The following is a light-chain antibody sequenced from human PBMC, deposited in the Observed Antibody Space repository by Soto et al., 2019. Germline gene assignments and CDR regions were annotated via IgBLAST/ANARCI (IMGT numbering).Light chain of an antibody. CDR1: QSIGSY. CDR2: AAS. Sequence: DIQMTQSPSSLSASVGDRVTITCRASQSIGSYVNWYQQQPGKAPKLLIYAASSLQGGAPSRFSGSGYGTDFTLTIRSLQPEAFATYYCEQSYRIPRAFGQRTTVDI. V-gene: IGKV1-39*01. J-gene: IGKJ1*01. CDR3: EQSYRIPRA.